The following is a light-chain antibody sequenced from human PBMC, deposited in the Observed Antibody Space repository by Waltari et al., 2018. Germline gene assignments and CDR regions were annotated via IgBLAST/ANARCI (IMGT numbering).Light chain of an antibody. CDR3: MQGTHWPRT. Sequence: DVVMTQSPLSLPVTLGQPASIPCRSSQSLVHSDGKTYLNWFQQRPGKSPRRLIYKISRRESGVPDRFSCSGSGTDFTLKISRVEAEDIGVYYCMQGTHWPRTFGQGSKVEI. CDR1: QSLVHSDGKTY. V-gene: IGKV2-30*02. CDR2: KIS. J-gene: IGKJ1*01.